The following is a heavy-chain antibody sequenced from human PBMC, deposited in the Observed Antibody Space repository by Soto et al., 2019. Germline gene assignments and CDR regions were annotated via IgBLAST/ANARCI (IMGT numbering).Heavy chain of an antibody. CDR1: GFTFDEYA. CDR2: ISWNGDNI. J-gene: IGHJ4*02. Sequence: EVQLMESGGGLVQPGRSLRLSCAASGFTFDEYAMHWVRQVPGKGLEWVSSISWNGDNIGYADSVKGRFSISRDNAKGPPLLAMNRLRAEDTAFYLCAKERAGSGNFGARGDYWGQGTLVTVSS. CDR3: AKERAGSGNFGARGDY. D-gene: IGHD3-16*01. V-gene: IGHV3-9*01.